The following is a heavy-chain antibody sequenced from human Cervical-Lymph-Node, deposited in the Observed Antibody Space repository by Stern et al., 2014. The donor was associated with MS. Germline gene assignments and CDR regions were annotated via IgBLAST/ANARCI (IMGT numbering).Heavy chain of an antibody. CDR2: ISSSGSNK. J-gene: IGHJ6*02. Sequence: EVQLVESGGGLLKPGGSLRLSCAASGFTSSAYGMHWVRQAPGTGLEWVSSISSSGSNKYYADSVKDRLHNPRDNVKNSLYLQMNSLRAEDTGIYYCARHCSSSSCYRYYGMDVWGQGTTVTVSS. V-gene: IGHV3-21*01. CDR1: GFTSSAYG. CDR3: ARHCSSSSCYRYYGMDV. D-gene: IGHD2-2*01.